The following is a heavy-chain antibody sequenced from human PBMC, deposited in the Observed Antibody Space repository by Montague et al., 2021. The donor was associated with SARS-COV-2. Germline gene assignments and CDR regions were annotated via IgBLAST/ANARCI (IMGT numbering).Heavy chain of an antibody. V-gene: IGHV6-1*01. J-gene: IGHJ4*02. CDR1: GDSVSSNSAA. D-gene: IGHD3-3*01. Sequence: CAISGDSVSSNSAAWNWIRQSPSRGLEWLGRTYYRSKWYNDYAVSVKSRITINPDTSKNQFSLKLSSVTAADTAVYYCARAPVAHITIFGVVTSFDYWGQGTLVTVSS. CDR3: ARAPVAHITIFGVVTSFDY. CDR2: TYYRSKWYN.